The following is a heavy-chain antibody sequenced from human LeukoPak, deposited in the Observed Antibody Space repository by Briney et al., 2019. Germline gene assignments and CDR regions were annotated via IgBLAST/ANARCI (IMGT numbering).Heavy chain of an antibody. J-gene: IGHJ6*03. Sequence: ASVKVSCXASGYTFTSYDINWVRQAPGLGLEWVGWMNPNSGNTGSAQKVQGRITITMNTSISTAYMELSSLRSEDTAVYYCARIYYRRSDYHYYYMDVWGEGTTVTVSS. V-gene: IGHV1-8*03. CDR2: MNPNSGNT. CDR3: ARIYYRRSDYHYYYMDV. CDR1: GYTFTSYD. D-gene: IGHD3-10*01.